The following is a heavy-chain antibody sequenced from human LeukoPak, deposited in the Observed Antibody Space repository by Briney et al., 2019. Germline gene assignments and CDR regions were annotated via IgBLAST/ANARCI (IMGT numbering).Heavy chain of an antibody. J-gene: IGHJ4*02. CDR2: ISAYNGNT. Sequence: GASVKVSCKASGYTFTSYGISWVRQAPGQGLEWMGWISAYNGNTNYAQKLQGRVTMTTDTSTSTAYVELRSLRSDDTAVYYCARDREYYYGSGSYYDYWGQGTLVTVSS. V-gene: IGHV1-18*01. D-gene: IGHD3-10*01. CDR1: GYTFTSYG. CDR3: ARDREYYYGSGSYYDY.